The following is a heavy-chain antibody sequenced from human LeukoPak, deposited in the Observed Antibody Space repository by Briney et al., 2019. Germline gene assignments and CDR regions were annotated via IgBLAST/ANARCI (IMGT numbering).Heavy chain of an antibody. V-gene: IGHV5-51*01. CDR1: GYRFTNYW. Sequence: GESLKISCQASGYRFTNYWIGWVRQMPGKGLEWMGIIYPGDSDTRYSPSFQGQVTISSDKSISTAYLQWSSLKASDTAIFFCARRGFGGLVLDAFDIWGQGTVVTVSS. CDR2: IYPGDSDT. CDR3: ARRGFGGLVLDAFDI. D-gene: IGHD3-16*01. J-gene: IGHJ3*02.